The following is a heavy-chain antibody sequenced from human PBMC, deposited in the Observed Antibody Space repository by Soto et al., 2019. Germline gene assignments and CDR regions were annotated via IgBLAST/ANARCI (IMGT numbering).Heavy chain of an antibody. CDR3: AKILGDILTGYYRDYYYYGMDV. D-gene: IGHD3-9*01. J-gene: IGHJ6*02. V-gene: IGHV3-48*01. Sequence: GGSLRLSCAASGFTFSSYSMNWVRQAPGKGLEWVSYISSSSSTIYYADSVKGRFTISRDNAKNSLYLQMNSLRAEDTAVYYCAKILGDILTGYYRDYYYYGMDVWGQGTTVTVFS. CDR1: GFTFSSYS. CDR2: ISSSSSTI.